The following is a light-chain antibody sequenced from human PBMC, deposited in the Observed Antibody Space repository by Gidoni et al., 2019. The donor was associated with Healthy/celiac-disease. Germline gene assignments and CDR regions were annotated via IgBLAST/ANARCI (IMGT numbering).Light chain of an antibody. V-gene: IGKV1-33*01. J-gene: IGKJ3*01. CDR1: QYISNY. CDR3: QQYDNLPPFT. Sequence: GDRVTITCQASQYISNYLNWYQQKPGKAPKLLIYDASNLETGVPSRFSGSGSGTDFTFTISSMQPEDIATYYCQQYDNLPPFTFGPGTKVDIK. CDR2: DAS.